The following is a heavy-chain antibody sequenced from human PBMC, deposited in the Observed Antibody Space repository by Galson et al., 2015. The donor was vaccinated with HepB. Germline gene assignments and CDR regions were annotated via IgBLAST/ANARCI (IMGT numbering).Heavy chain of an antibody. Sequence: SLRLSCAASGFIFSSYGMNWVRQAPGKGLEWVSSISFSSGYIHYADSVEGRFTISRDNAKNSLYLQMNSLRAEDTAVYFCATGYFYDPSGYKYWGQGTLVTVSS. J-gene: IGHJ4*02. V-gene: IGHV3-21*01. CDR2: ISFSSGYI. CDR3: ATGYFYDPSGYKY. D-gene: IGHD3-22*01. CDR1: GFIFSSYG.